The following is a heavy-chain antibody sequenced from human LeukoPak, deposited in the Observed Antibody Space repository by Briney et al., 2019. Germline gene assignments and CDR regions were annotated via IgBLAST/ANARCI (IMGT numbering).Heavy chain of an antibody. CDR3: ARAGGAFDH. Sequence: GGSLRLSCAASGFTFSSYEMNWVRQAPGKGLEWVSYISSSGITIYYADSVKGRFTISRDNAKNSLYLQMNSLRAEDTAAYYCARAGGAFDHWGQGTLVTVSS. V-gene: IGHV3-48*03. CDR1: GFTFSSYE. CDR2: ISSSGITI. J-gene: IGHJ4*02. D-gene: IGHD3-10*01.